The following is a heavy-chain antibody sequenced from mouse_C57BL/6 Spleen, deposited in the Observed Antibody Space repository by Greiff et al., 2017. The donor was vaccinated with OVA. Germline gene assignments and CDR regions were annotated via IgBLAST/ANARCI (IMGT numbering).Heavy chain of an antibody. CDR1: GYTFTDSY. J-gene: IGHJ2*01. Sequence: EVQLQQSGPELVKPGASVKISCKASGYTFTDSYMNWVKQSHGKSLEWIGDINPNNGGTSYNQKFKGKATLTVDKSSSTAYMELRSLTSEDSAVYYCARDYGYPDYWGQGTTLTVSS. CDR3: ARDYGYPDY. CDR2: INPNNGGT. D-gene: IGHD2-2*01. V-gene: IGHV1-26*01.